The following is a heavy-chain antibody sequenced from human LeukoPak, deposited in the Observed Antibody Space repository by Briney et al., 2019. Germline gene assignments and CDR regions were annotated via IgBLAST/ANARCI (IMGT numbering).Heavy chain of an antibody. CDR3: ARVKSNWFDP. CDR1: GGSISSHY. Sequence: SETLSLTCTVSGGSISSHYWSWTRQPPGKGLEWIGYIYYSGSTNYNPSLKSRVTISVDTSKNQFSLKLSSVTAADTAVYYCARVKSNWFDPWGQGTLVTVSS. CDR2: IYYSGST. J-gene: IGHJ5*02. V-gene: IGHV4-59*11.